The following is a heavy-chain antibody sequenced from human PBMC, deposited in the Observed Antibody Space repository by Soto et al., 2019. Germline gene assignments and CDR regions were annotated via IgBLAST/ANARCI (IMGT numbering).Heavy chain of an antibody. V-gene: IGHV4-34*01. CDR3: ARGSRASHKPTYYYDSSGYYGYGMDV. D-gene: IGHD3-22*01. CDR2: INHSGST. CDR1: GGSFSGYY. Sequence: SETLSLTCAVYGGSFSGYYWSWIRQPPGKGLEWIGEINHSGSTNYNPSLKSRVTISVDTSKNQFSLKLSSVTAADTAVYYCARGSRASHKPTYYYDSSGYYGYGMDVWGQGTTVTVSS. J-gene: IGHJ6*02.